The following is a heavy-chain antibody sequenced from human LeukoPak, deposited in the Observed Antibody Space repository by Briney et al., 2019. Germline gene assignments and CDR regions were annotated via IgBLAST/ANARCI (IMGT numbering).Heavy chain of an antibody. CDR3: ARFLDSSGYPYYYYYMDV. D-gene: IGHD3-22*01. CDR1: GYSISSGYY. J-gene: IGHJ6*03. V-gene: IGHV4-38-2*02. Sequence: SETLSLTCTVSGYSISSGYYWGWIRQPPGKGLEWIGSIYHSGSTYYNPSLKSRVTISVDTSKNQFSLKLSSVTAADTTVYYCARFLDSSGYPYYYYYMDVWGKGTTVTISS. CDR2: IYHSGST.